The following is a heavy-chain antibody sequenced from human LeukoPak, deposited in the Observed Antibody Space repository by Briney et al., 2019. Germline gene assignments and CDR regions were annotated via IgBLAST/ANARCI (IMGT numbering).Heavy chain of an antibody. J-gene: IGHJ4*02. CDR1: GFTFSSYS. D-gene: IGHD6-13*01. CDR2: ISSSSSYI. Sequence: GGSPRLSCAASGFTFSSYSMNWVRQAPGKGLEWVSSISSSSSYIYYADSVKGRFTISRDNAKNSLYLQMNSLRAEDTAAYYCARDQVVAALDYWGQGTLVTVSS. V-gene: IGHV3-21*01. CDR3: ARDQVVAALDY.